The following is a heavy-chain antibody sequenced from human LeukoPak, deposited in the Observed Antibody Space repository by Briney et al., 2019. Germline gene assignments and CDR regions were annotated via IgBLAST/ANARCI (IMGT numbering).Heavy chain of an antibody. J-gene: IGHJ5*02. CDR3: ARDDRLYSSGQVVWFDP. CDR2: IYYSGST. V-gene: IGHV4-39*07. CDR1: DGSISSSSYY. D-gene: IGHD6-19*01. Sequence: PSETLSLTCTVSDGSISSSSYYWGWIRQPPGKGLEWIGSIYYSGSTYYNPSLKSRVTISVDTSKSQFSLKVTSVTAADTAVYFCARDDRLYSSGQVVWFDPWGQGTLVTVSS.